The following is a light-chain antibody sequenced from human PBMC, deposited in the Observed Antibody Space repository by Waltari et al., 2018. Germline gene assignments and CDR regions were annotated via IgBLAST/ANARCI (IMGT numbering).Light chain of an antibody. CDR2: YAS. V-gene: IGKV1-33*01. CDR1: QGINNY. Sequence: DIQMTQSPSSLSASVGDRVTITCRASQGINNYLSWYQRKPGKAPKRLIYYASSLESGVPSRFSGSGSGTDYALTISSLQPEDIVTYYCQQYDNFPYSFGQGTKVEIK. J-gene: IGKJ2*03. CDR3: QQYDNFPYS.